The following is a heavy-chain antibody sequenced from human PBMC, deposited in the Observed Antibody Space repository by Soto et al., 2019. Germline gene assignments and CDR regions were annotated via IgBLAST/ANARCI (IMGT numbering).Heavy chain of an antibody. Sequence: EVQLVESGGGLVQPGGSLRLSCAASGFNFSSHWMHWVRQAPGKGLAWVSRINSDGSTTSHADSVKGRFTISRDNAKNTLQLQMNSLRAEVTAVYYCARDDYGMDVWGQGTTVTVSS. J-gene: IGHJ6*02. V-gene: IGHV3-74*01. CDR1: GFNFSSHW. CDR2: INSDGSTT. CDR3: ARDDYGMDV.